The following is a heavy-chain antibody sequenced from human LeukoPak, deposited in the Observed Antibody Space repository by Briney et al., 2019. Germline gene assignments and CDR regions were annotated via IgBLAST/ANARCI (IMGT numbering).Heavy chain of an antibody. D-gene: IGHD6-19*01. J-gene: IGHJ5*01. CDR2: ISYDGSNK. CDR1: GFTFSSYA. Sequence: PGGSLRLSCAASGFTFSSYAMHWVRQAPGKGLEWVAVISYDGSNKYYADSVKGRFTISRDNSKNTLYLQMNSLRPEDTAVYYCARGSGWYRDNWFDPWGKGTTVTVSS. V-gene: IGHV3-30*04. CDR3: ARGSGWYRDNWFDP.